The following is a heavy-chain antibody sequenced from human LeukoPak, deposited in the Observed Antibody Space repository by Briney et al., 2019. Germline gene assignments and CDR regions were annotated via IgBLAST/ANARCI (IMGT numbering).Heavy chain of an antibody. CDR1: GGSFSGYY. Sequence: PSETLSLTCAVYGGSFSGYYCSWIRQPPGKGLEWIGEINHSGSTNYNPSLKSRVTISVDTSKNQFSLKLSSVTAADTAVYYCARGSPYSSTTDYWGQGTLVTVSS. D-gene: IGHD6-13*01. J-gene: IGHJ4*02. CDR3: ARGSPYSSTTDY. V-gene: IGHV4-34*01. CDR2: INHSGST.